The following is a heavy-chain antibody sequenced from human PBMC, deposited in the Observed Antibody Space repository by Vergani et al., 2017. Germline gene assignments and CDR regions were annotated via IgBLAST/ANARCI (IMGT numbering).Heavy chain of an antibody. CDR2: ISGRSNYI. CDR3: ARDYQDSYYDSSGYNDAFDI. J-gene: IGHJ3*02. Sequence: EVQLQESGGGLVKPGGSLRVSCAASGFSFSTYSINWVRQAPGKGLEWVSSISGRSNYIYYADSLKGRFTISRDNSKNSVYLQMNSLRAEDTAVYYCARDYQDSYYDSSGYNDAFDIWGQGTMVTVSS. D-gene: IGHD3-22*01. V-gene: IGHV3-21*06. CDR1: GFSFSTYS.